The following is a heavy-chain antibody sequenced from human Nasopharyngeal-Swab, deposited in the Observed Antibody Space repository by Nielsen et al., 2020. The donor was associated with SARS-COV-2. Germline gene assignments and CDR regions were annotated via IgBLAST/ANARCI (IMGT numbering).Heavy chain of an antibody. CDR2: IWYDGSNK. CDR3: ARDWGGTLWY. D-gene: IGHD2-21*01. V-gene: IGHV3-33*08. Sequence: LSLTCAASGFTFSSYEMNWVRQAPGKGLEWVAVIWYDGSNKYYADSVKGRFTISRDNSKNTLYLQMNSLRAEDTAVYYCARDWGGTLWYWGQGTLVTVSS. J-gene: IGHJ4*02. CDR1: GFTFSSYE.